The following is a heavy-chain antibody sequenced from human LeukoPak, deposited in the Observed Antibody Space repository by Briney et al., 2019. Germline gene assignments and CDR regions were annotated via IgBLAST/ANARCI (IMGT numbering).Heavy chain of an antibody. J-gene: IGHJ6*03. V-gene: IGHV1-2*02. CDR3: ATSRGYYDYYYYYMDV. D-gene: IGHD3-22*01. CDR1: GYTFTGYY. CDR2: INPNSGGT. Sequence: GASVKVSCKASGYTFTGYYMLWVRQAPGQGLEWMGRINPNSGGTNYAQKFQGRVNMTRDTSISTAYMELSRLRSDDTAVYYCATSRGYYDYYYYYMDVWGKGTTVTVSS.